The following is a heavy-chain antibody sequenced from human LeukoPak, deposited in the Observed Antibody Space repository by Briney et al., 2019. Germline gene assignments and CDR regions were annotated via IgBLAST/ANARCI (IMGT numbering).Heavy chain of an antibody. CDR2: IYYSGTT. J-gene: IGHJ5*02. CDR1: GGSIDSNS. Sequence: PSETLSLTCTVSGGSIDSNSWTWIRQPPGKGLEWIGYIYYSGTTNYNPSLKSRVTMSVDMSKNQFSLKLSSVTAADTAVYYCARRSSSWKNWSDPWGQGTLVTVSS. V-gene: IGHV4-59*01. D-gene: IGHD6-13*01. CDR3: ARRSSSWKNWSDP.